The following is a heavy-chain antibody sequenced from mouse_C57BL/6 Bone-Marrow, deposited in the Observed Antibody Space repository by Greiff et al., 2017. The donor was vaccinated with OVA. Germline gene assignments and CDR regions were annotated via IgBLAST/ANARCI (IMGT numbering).Heavy chain of an antibody. CDR2: ISDGGSYT. D-gene: IGHD2-1*01. CDR3: ARDRGGNCLFDY. J-gene: IGHJ2*01. Sequence: EVHLVESGGGLVKPGGSLKLSCAASGFTFSSYAMSWVRQTPEKRLEWVATISDGGSYTYYPDNVKGRFTISRDNAKNNLYLQMSHLKSEDTAMYYCARDRGGNCLFDYWGQGTTLTVSS. V-gene: IGHV5-4*01. CDR1: GFTFSSYA.